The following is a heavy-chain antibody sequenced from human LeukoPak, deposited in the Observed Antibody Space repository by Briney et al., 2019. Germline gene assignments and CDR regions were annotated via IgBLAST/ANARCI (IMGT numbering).Heavy chain of an antibody. D-gene: IGHD6-13*01. Sequence: SVKVSCKASGGTFSSYAISWVRQAPGQGLEWMGGIIPIFGTANYSQKFQGRVTITTYESTSTAYLELSSQRSEDTAVYYCARSDSSSWYWRYNWFDPWGQGTLVTVSS. CDR3: ARSDSSSWYWRYNWFDP. J-gene: IGHJ5*02. V-gene: IGHV1-69*05. CDR2: IIPIFGTA. CDR1: GGTFSSYA.